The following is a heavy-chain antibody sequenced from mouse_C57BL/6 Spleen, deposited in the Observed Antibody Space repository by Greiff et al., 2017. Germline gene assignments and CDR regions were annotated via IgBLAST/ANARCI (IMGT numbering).Heavy chain of an antibody. J-gene: IGHJ2*01. Sequence: QVQLKESGPELVKPGASVKLSCKASGYTFTSYDINWVKQRPGQGLEWIGWIYPRDGSTKYNEKFKGKATLTVDTSSSTAYMELHSLTSEDSAVYFCARWDYGSSSYFDYWGQGTTLTVSS. CDR1: GYTFTSYD. CDR3: ARWDYGSSSYFDY. V-gene: IGHV1-85*01. D-gene: IGHD1-1*01. CDR2: IYPRDGST.